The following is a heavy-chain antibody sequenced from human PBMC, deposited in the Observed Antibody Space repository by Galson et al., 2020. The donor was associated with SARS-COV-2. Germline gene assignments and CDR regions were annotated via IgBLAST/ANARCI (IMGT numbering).Heavy chain of an antibody. CDR2: INPSGGGT. J-gene: IGHJ4*02. Sequence: GESLKLSCKASRYTFTSYYIHWVRQAPGQGLEWMGIINPSGGGTTYAQKFQGRVTMTRDTSTSTVYMELSSLRSEDMAVYYCARDSQGGNDYNYLLFWGQGTLVTVSS. V-gene: IGHV1-46*01. D-gene: IGHD4-4*01. CDR1: RYTFTSYY. CDR3: ARDSQGGNDYNYLLF.